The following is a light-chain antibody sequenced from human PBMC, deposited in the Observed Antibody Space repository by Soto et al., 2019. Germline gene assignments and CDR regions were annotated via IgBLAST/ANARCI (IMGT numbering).Light chain of an antibody. J-gene: IGLJ1*01. V-gene: IGLV1-40*01. CDR3: QSYDNSLSGSEV. CDR1: SSNIGAGYD. CDR2: GII. Sequence: QSVLTQPPSVSGAPGQRVTISCTGSSSNIGAGYDVHWYQQLPGAAPKLLIFGIINRPSGVSERFSGSRSGASASLAITGLQAEDEADYFRQSYDNSLSGSEVFGTGTKLTVL.